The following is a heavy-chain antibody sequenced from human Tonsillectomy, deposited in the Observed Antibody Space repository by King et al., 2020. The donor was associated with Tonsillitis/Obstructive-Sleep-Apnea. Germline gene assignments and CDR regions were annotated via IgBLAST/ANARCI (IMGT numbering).Heavy chain of an antibody. CDR2: ISSSSSYT. V-gene: IGHV3-11*05. CDR1: GFTFSDSY. J-gene: IGHJ4*02. D-gene: IGHD6-13*01. Sequence: VQLVESGGGLVKPGGSLRLSCAASGFTFSDSYMNWIRQAPGKGLEWVSYISSSSSYTNYADSVKGRFTISRDNAKNTLYLQMNSLRAEDTALYYCARDLGIAAAGPYFDSWGQGTLVTVSS. CDR3: ARDLGIAAAGPYFDS.